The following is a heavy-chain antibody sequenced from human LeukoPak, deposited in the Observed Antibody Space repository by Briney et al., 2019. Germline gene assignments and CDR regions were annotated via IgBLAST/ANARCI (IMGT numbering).Heavy chain of an antibody. D-gene: IGHD3-3*01. V-gene: IGHV1-69*05. CDR1: GGTFSSYA. J-gene: IGHJ4*02. CDR2: IIPIFGTA. Sequence: GASVKVSCKASGGTFSSYAISWVRQAPGQGVGWMGGIIPIFGTANYAQKFQGRVTITTDESTSTAYMELSSLRSEETAVYYCAAGTDFWSGMKFDYWGQGTLVTVSS. CDR3: AAGTDFWSGMKFDY.